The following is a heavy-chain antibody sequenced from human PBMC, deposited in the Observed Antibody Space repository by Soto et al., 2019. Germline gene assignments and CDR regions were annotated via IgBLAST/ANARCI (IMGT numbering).Heavy chain of an antibody. J-gene: IGHJ5*02. CDR1: GFTFTSSA. D-gene: IGHD3-3*01. V-gene: IGHV1-58*01. CDR3: AADLYYDFWSGPGWFDP. Sequence: SVKVSCKASGFTFTSSAVQWVRQARGQRLEWIGWIVVGSGNTNYAQKFQERVTITRDMSTSTAYMELSSLRSEDTAVYYCAADLYYDFWSGPGWFDPWGQGTLVTVSS. CDR2: IVVGSGNT.